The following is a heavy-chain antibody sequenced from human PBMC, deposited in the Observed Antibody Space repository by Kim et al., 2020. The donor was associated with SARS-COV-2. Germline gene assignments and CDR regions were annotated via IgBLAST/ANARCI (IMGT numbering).Heavy chain of an antibody. CDR2: ITTDGSST. CDR3: ARDSPLVVRGVNYYYGMDV. V-gene: IGHV3-74*01. J-gene: IGHJ6*02. D-gene: IGHD3-10*01. Sequence: GGSLRLSCAASGFTFSSYWMHWVRRAPGKGLVWVSRITTDGSSTSYADSVKGRFTISRDNAKNTLYLQMNSLRAEDTAVYYCARDSPLVVRGVNYYYGMDVWGQGTTVTVSS. CDR1: GFTFSSYW.